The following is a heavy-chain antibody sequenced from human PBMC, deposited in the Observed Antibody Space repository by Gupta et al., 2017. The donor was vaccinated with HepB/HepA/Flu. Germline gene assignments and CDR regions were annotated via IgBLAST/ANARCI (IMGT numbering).Heavy chain of an antibody. CDR2: IKQDGSEK. CDR3: ARLELAYYFYGMDV. Sequence: EVQLVESGGGLVQPGGSLRLSCAASGFTFRRYWMSWVRQAPGKGLEWVANIKQDGSEKYYVDSAKGRFTISRDNAKNSLYLQVNSLRAEDTAVYYCARLELAYYFYGMDVWGLGTTVTVSS. CDR1: GFTFRRYW. J-gene: IGHJ6*01. D-gene: IGHD1-7*01. V-gene: IGHV3-7*01.